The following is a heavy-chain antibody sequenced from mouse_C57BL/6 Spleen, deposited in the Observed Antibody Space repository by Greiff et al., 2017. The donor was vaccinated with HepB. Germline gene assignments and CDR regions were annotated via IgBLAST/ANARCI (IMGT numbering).Heavy chain of an antibody. V-gene: IGHV10-3*01. Sequence: DVQLVESGGGLVQPKGSLKLSCAASGFTFNTYAMHWVRQAPGKGLEWVARIRSKSSNYATYYADSVKDRFTISRDDSQSMLYLQMNNLKTEDTAMYYCVRADYYGSSYWYFDVWGTGTTVTVSS. CDR1: GFTFNTYA. D-gene: IGHD1-1*01. CDR3: VRADYYGSSYWYFDV. J-gene: IGHJ1*03. CDR2: IRSKSSNYAT.